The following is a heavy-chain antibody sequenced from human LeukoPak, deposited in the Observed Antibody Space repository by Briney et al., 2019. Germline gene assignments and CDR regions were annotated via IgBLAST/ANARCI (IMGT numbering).Heavy chain of an antibody. CDR1: GYSFTDYY. CDR3: ARDHYDFWSGYIGDY. Sequence: ASVKVSCKTSGYSFTDYYIHWVRQAPGQGLEWMGWMNPNSGNTGYAQKFQGRVTMTRNTSISTAYMELSSLRSDDTAVYYCARDHYDFWSGYIGDYWGQGTLVTVSS. J-gene: IGHJ4*02. D-gene: IGHD3-3*01. V-gene: IGHV1-8*02. CDR2: MNPNSGNT.